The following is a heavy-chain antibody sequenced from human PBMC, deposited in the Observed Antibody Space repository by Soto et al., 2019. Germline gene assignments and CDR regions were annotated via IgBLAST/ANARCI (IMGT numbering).Heavy chain of an antibody. CDR2: INHSGST. CDR3: ARGRYYGSGSYYNAARKYYFDY. J-gene: IGHJ4*02. V-gene: IGHV4-34*01. CDR1: GGSFSGYY. Sequence: SETLSLTCAVYGGSFSGYYWSWIRQPPGKGLEWIGEINHSGSTNYNPSLKSRVTISVGTSKNQFSLKLSSVTAADTAVYYCARGRYYGSGSYYNAARKYYFDYWGQGTLVTVSS. D-gene: IGHD3-10*01.